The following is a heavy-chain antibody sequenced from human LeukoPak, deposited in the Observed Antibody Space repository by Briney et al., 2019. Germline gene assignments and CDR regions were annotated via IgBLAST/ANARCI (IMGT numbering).Heavy chain of an antibody. D-gene: IGHD5-12*01. J-gene: IGHJ4*02. CDR2: IYYSGST. V-gene: IGHV4-59*01. CDR3: ARLGGYEVGTSDY. Sequence: SETLSLTCTVSGGSISSYYWSWIRQPPGKGLEWIGYIYYSGSTNYNPSLKSRVTISVDTSKNQFSLKLSSVSAADTAVYYCARLGGYEVGTSDYWGQGTLVTVSS. CDR1: GGSISSYY.